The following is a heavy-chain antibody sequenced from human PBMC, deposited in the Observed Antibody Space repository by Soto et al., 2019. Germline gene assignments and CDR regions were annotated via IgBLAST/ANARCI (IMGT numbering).Heavy chain of an antibody. J-gene: IGHJ4*02. CDR2: IYYSGST. V-gene: IGHV4-31*03. CDR3: ARCPKEYDYVWGSYRSPGYFDY. Sequence: QVQLQESGPGLVKPSQTLSLTCTVSGGSISSGGYYWSWIRQHPGKGLEWIGYIYYSGSTYYNPSLKSRVTMSVDTSKNQFSLKLSSVTAADTAVYYCARCPKEYDYVWGSYRSPGYFDYWGQGTLVTVSS. CDR1: GGSISSGGYY. D-gene: IGHD3-16*02.